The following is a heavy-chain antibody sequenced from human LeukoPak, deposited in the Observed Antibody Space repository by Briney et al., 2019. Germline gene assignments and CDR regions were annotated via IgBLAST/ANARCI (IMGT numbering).Heavy chain of an antibody. V-gene: IGHV4-59*08. CDR1: GFTFSSYS. J-gene: IGHJ4*02. Sequence: GSLRLSCAASGFTFSSYSMNWVRQAPGKGLEWIAFIYYSGSTKYNPSLKSRFTISVDTSRNQFSLRLTSVTAADTAVYYCARHSISWPHYFDYWGQGTLVTVSA. D-gene: IGHD5-24*01. CDR3: ARHSISWPHYFDY. CDR2: IYYSGST.